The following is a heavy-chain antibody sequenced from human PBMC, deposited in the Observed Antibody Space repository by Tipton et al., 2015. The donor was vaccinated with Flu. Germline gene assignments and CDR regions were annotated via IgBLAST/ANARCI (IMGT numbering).Heavy chain of an antibody. D-gene: IGHD5/OR15-5a*01. CDR1: GFTFIRYA. V-gene: IGHV3-23*01. Sequence: SLRLSCAASGFTFIRYAMSWVRQAPGKGLEWVSTISNSGRSTYYADSVKGRFTISRDYSKVYLQMNSLRAEDTAIYYCAKVIPEIVSGLDSWGQGTLATVSS. J-gene: IGHJ4*02. CDR2: ISNSGRST. CDR3: AKVIPEIVSGLDS.